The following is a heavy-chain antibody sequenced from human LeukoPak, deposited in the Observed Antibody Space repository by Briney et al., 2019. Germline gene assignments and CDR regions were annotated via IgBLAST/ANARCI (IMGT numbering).Heavy chain of an antibody. J-gene: IGHJ3*02. CDR1: GYSFTSSW. CDR3: ARSRSQEDAFDI. V-gene: IGHV5-51*01. Sequence: GESLKISCKGSGYSFTSSWIGWVRQMPGKGLEWMGIIYPGDSDTRYSPSFQGQVTISAAKSISTAYLQWSRLEATDTAMYYCARSRSQEDAFDIWGQGSMVTVSS. CDR2: IYPGDSDT.